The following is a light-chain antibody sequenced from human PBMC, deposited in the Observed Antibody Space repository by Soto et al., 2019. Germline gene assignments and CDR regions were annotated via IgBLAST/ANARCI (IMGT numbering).Light chain of an antibody. Sequence: QAVVTQEPSLTVSPGGTVTLTCGSSTGTVTSGHYPSWFQQKPGQAPRTLIYDVNKRPSGVPDRFSGSKSGNTASLTISGLQAADEADYYCCSYAGSWVFGGGTKLTVL. CDR2: DVN. CDR1: TGTVTSGHY. V-gene: IGLV7-46*01. CDR3: CSYAGSWV. J-gene: IGLJ3*02.